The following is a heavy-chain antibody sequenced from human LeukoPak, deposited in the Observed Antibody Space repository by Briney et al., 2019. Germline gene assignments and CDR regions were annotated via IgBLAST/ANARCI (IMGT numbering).Heavy chain of an antibody. Sequence: GGSLRLSCAASGFTFSSYAMSWVRQAPGKGLEWVSTISGSGGSTYYADSVKGRFTISRDNAKNSLYLQMNSLRAEDTAVYYCARDHNYWYFDLWGRGTLVTVSS. J-gene: IGHJ2*01. CDR1: GFTFSSYA. V-gene: IGHV3-23*01. CDR3: ARDHNYWYFDL. CDR2: ISGSGGST.